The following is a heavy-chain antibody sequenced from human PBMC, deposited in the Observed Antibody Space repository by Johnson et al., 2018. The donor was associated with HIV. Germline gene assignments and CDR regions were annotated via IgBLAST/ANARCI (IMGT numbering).Heavy chain of an antibody. CDR3: ARSLIAAADAFDI. CDR1: GFNVISNY. V-gene: IGHV3-53*01. J-gene: IGHJ3*02. CDR2: IYTGGRT. D-gene: IGHD6-13*01. Sequence: EVQLVESGGGLIQRGGSLRLSCAASGFNVISNYMSWVRQAPGKGLEWVSLIYTGGRTYYADSVKGRFTISRDNSKNTLYLQMNSLRAEDTAVYYCARSLIAAADAFDICGQGTMVTVSS.